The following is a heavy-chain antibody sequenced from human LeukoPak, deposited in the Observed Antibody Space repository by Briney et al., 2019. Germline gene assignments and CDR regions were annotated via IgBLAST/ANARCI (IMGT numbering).Heavy chain of an antibody. CDR3: AGAKPVVVVPAAIQSYYYYMDV. CDR1: GGTFSSYA. Sequence: ASVKVSCKASGGTFSSYAISWGRQAPGQGLEWMVGLIPIFGTANYAQKFQGRVTITTDESTSTAYMKLSSLRSEDTAVYYCAGAKPVVVVPAAIQSYYYYMDVWGKGTTVTVSS. J-gene: IGHJ6*03. D-gene: IGHD2-2*01. CDR2: LIPIFGTA. V-gene: IGHV1-69*05.